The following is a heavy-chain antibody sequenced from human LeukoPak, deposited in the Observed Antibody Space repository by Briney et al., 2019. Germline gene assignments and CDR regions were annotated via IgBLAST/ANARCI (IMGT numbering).Heavy chain of an antibody. V-gene: IGHV2-5*02. J-gene: IGHJ6*03. CDR1: GFSLSSSGVA. CDR2: IYWDDDK. D-gene: IGHD5-12*01. Sequence: SGPTLVNPTQTLTLTCTFSGFSLSSSGVAVGWIRQPPGKALEWLALIYWDDDKRYSPSLKSRLTITKDTSKNLVVLTMTNMDPVDTGTYYRAHALAGTITSSFYYYMDVWGKGTTVTVSS. CDR3: AHALAGTITSSFYYYMDV.